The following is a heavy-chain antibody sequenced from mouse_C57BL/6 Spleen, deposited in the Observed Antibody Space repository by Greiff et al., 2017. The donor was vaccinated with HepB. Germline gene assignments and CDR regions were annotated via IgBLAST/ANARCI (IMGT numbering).Heavy chain of an antibody. CDR1: GFTFTDYY. CDR3: ARYPRSSSLDY. J-gene: IGHJ2*01. Sequence: EVQVVESGGGLVQPGGSLSLSCAASGFTFTDYYMSWVRQPPGKALEWLGFIRNKANGYTTEYSASVKGRFTISRDNSQSILYLQMNALRAEDSATYYCARYPRSSSLDYWGQGTTLTVSS. CDR2: IRNKANGYTT. V-gene: IGHV7-3*01. D-gene: IGHD1-1*01.